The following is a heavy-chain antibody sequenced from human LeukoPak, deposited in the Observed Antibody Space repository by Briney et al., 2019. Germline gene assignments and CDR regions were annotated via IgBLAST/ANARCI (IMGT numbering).Heavy chain of an antibody. CDR3: AKDLGNYYDSSGYDFDY. Sequence: GGSLRLSCAASGFTFSSYSMNWVRQAPGKGLEWVSYISSSSSTIYYADSVKGRFTISRDNAKNSLYLQMNSLRAEDTAVYYCAKDLGNYYDSSGYDFDYWGQGTLVTVSS. CDR1: GFTFSSYS. D-gene: IGHD3-22*01. J-gene: IGHJ4*02. V-gene: IGHV3-48*01. CDR2: ISSSSSTI.